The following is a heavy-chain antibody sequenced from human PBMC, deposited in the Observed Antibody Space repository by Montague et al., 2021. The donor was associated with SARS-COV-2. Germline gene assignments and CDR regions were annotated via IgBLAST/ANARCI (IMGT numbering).Heavy chain of an antibody. D-gene: IGHD3-10*01. CDR3: ARTLGQSVGDAFDI. CDR1: GGSISSYY. J-gene: IGHJ3*02. V-gene: IGHV4-59*01. Sequence: SETLSLTCTVSGGSISSYYWSWIRQPPGKGLEWIGYIYYTGSTNYNPSLKSRVTISVDTPKNQFSLRLNSVTAADTAVYYCARTLGQSVGDAFDIWGQGTLVTVSS. CDR2: IYYTGST.